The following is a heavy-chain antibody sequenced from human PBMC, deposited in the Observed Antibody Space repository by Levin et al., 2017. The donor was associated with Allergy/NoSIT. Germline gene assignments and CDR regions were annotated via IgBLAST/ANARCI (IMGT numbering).Heavy chain of an antibody. CDR1: GFTFTIYD. D-gene: IGHD6-13*01. Sequence: ASVKVSCKASGFTFTIYDIHWVRQAPGQGLEWVGRLNPNTGATDSAQKFVGRVTMTRDTSTTTAFMELTRLRPDDTAIYYCARDTIAAPPYNWFDTWGQGALVTVSS. J-gene: IGHJ5*02. CDR3: ARDTIAAPPYNWFDT. CDR2: LNPNTGAT. V-gene: IGHV1-2*06.